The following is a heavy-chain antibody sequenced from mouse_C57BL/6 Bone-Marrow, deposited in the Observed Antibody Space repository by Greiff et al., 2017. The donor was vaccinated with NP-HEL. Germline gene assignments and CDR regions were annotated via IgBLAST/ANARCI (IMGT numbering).Heavy chain of an antibody. CDR2: IYPGSGNT. CDR1: GYSFTSYY. V-gene: IGHV1-66*01. D-gene: IGHD1-1*01. CDR3: ARCLHYYGSSYGFAY. Sequence: QVQLQQSGPELVKPGASVKISCKASGYSFTSYYIHWVKQRPGQGLEWIGWIYPGSGNTKYNEKFKGKATLTADTSSSTAYMQLSSLTSEDSAVYYCARCLHYYGSSYGFAYWGQGTLVTVSA. J-gene: IGHJ3*01.